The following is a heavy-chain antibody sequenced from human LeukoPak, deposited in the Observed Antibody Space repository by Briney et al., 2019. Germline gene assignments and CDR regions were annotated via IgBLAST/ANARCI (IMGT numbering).Heavy chain of an antibody. CDR3: ARDDPRSGYYYFGY. D-gene: IGHD3-22*01. V-gene: IGHV4-39*07. Sequence: SETLSLTCTVSGGSISGSGYYWVWIRQPPGKGLEWIATIYYTGSTYYNPSLKSRVTISVDTSKNQFSLKLSSVTAADTAVYYCARDDPRSGYYYFGYWGQGTLVTVSS. CDR1: GGSISGSGYY. J-gene: IGHJ4*02. CDR2: IYYTGST.